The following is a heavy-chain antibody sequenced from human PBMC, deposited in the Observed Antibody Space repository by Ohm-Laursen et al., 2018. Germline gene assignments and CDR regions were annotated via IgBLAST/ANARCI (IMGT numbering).Heavy chain of an antibody. CDR2: IWSDGSKK. D-gene: IGHD5-18*01. CDR1: GFTLSSYG. CDR3: ARGYKADGY. V-gene: IGHV3-33*01. Sequence: SLRLSCSASGFTLSSYGMHWVRQAPGKGLEWVADIWSDGSKKYYADPVKGRFTVSRDTSKNTLYLQMNSLRAEDTAVYYCARGYKADGYWGQGTLVTVSS. J-gene: IGHJ4*02.